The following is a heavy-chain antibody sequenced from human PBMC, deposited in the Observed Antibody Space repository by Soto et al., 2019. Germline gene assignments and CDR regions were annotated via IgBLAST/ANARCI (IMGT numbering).Heavy chain of an antibody. Sequence: EVQLLESGGGLVQPGGSLRLSCAASGFTFSSYAMSWVRQAPGKGLEWVSAISGSGGSTYYADSVKGRFTISRDNSKNTRYLQMNSLRAEDTAVYYCAKDLTGFGELFYYDYWGQGTLVTVSS. D-gene: IGHD3-10*01. CDR1: GFTFSSYA. V-gene: IGHV3-23*01. CDR2: ISGSGGST. CDR3: AKDLTGFGELFYYDY. J-gene: IGHJ4*02.